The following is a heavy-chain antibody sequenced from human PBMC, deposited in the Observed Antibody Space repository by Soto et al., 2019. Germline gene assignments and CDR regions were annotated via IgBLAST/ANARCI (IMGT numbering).Heavy chain of an antibody. CDR2: VSSDGSST. D-gene: IGHD5-18*01. Sequence: EVQLVESGGGLVQPGESLRLSCAASGFTFSSYWMHWIRQAPGKGLVWVSRVSSDGSSTDYANSVKGRLTISRDNAKNTLYVQMHSLRDEETGMYYCARGKPKYSVVDFWDQGTLVTVSS. V-gene: IGHV3-74*01. CDR1: GFTFSSYW. J-gene: IGHJ4*02. CDR3: ARGKPKYSVVDF.